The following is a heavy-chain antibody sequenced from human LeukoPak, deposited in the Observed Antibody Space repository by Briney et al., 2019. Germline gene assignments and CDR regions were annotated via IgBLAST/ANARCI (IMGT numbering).Heavy chain of an antibody. Sequence: PGGSLRLSCAASGFTFSSYGMHWVRQAPGKGLEWVAFIRYDGSNKYYADSVKGRSTISRDNSKNTLYLQMNSLRAEDTAVYYCAKVTGYGDYSGFDYWGQGTLVTVSS. CDR3: AKVTGYGDYSGFDY. D-gene: IGHD4-17*01. CDR1: GFTFSSYG. CDR2: IRYDGSNK. J-gene: IGHJ4*02. V-gene: IGHV3-30*02.